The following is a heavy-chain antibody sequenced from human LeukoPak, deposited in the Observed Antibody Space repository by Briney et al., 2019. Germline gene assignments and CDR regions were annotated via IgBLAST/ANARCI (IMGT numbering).Heavy chain of an antibody. CDR2: INHNGST. V-gene: IGHV4-34*01. CDR1: GGSFSNYY. CDR3: ARGRKFITYYYDSSGYYYSY. J-gene: IGHJ4*02. D-gene: IGHD3-22*01. Sequence: SETLSLTCAVYGGSFSNYYWSWIRQPPGKGLEWIGEINHNGSTNYNPSLKSRVTISVDTSKNQFSLKLTSVTAADTAVYYCARGRKFITYYYDSSGYYYSYWGQGTLVTVSS.